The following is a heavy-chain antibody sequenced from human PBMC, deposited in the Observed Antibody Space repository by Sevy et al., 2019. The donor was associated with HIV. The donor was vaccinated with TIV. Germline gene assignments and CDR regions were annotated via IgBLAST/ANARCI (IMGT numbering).Heavy chain of an antibody. J-gene: IGHJ3*02. CDR3: AKDTVGASRISGFDI. Sequence: GGSLRLSCAASGFTFDDYAMHWVRQAPGKGLEWVSGIYWDSDSVGYADSVKGRFTISRDNSENSLHLKMKRLRAEDRALYNCAKDTVGASRISGFDIWGQGTMVTVSS. D-gene: IGHD1-26*01. CDR1: GFTFDDYA. CDR2: IYWDSDSV. V-gene: IGHV3-9*01.